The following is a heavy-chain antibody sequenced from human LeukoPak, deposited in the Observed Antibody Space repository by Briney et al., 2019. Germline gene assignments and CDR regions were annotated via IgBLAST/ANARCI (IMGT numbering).Heavy chain of an antibody. Sequence: SETLSLTCTVSGGSISSYYWSWIRQPAGKGLEWIGRIYTSRSTNYNASLKSRVSMSVDTSKNQFSLKLSSVTAADAAVFYCARENSGSYREFDYWGQGTLVTVSS. V-gene: IGHV4-4*07. CDR3: ARENSGSYREFDY. J-gene: IGHJ4*02. CDR2: IYTSRST. D-gene: IGHD1-26*01. CDR1: GGSISSYY.